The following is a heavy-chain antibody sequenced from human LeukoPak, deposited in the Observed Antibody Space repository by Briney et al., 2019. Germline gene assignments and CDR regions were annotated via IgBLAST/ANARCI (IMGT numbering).Heavy chain of an antibody. CDR3: ASRLSFTDDF. J-gene: IGHJ4*02. V-gene: IGHV3-21*01. CDR2: LSGSSSYI. D-gene: IGHD2-8*01. Sequence: GGSLRLSCVASGFTFSSYSMNWVRQAPGKGLEWVSSLSGSSSYIYYADSLKGRFTISRDNAKNSLYLQMNSLRADDTAVYYCASRLSFTDDFWGQGTLVTVSS. CDR1: GFTFSSYS.